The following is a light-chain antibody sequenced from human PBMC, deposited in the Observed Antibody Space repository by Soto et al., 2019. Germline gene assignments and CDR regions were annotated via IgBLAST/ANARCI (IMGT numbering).Light chain of an antibody. CDR1: SSNIGAGYD. J-gene: IGLJ1*01. Sequence: QSVLTQPPSVSGAPGQRVTISCTGSSSNIGAGYDVHWYQQFPGTAPKLLIYGNSNRPSGVPDRFSGSKSGTSASLAITGLQAEEEADYYCQSYDSSLSGVFGSGTKVTVL. CDR3: QSYDSSLSGV. V-gene: IGLV1-40*01. CDR2: GNS.